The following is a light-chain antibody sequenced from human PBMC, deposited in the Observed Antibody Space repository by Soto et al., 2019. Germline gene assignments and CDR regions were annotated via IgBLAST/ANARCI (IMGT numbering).Light chain of an antibody. CDR1: MRDVGAYYL. V-gene: IGLV2-14*03. Sequence: QSALTQPASVSGSAGQAITISCSGTMRDVGAYYLFSWYQQHPGTPPKLIIYDVRNRQSGIAFRFSASRSANTASLTISALHSEDEGDYYCSAYTARSTLVFGGGTTLTVL. CDR2: DVR. J-gene: IGLJ2*01. CDR3: SAYTARSTLV.